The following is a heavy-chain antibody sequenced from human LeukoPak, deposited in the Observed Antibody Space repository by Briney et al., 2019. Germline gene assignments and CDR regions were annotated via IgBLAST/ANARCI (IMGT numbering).Heavy chain of an antibody. J-gene: IGHJ5*02. CDR1: GFTFSSYW. CDR3: ARVKAAAGSGNWFDP. Sequence: GGSLRLSCAASGFTFSSYWMHWVRQAPGKGLVWVSRINSDGSSTSYADSVKGRFTISRDNSKNTLYLQMNSLRAEDTAVYYCARVKAAAGSGNWFDPWGQGTLVTVSS. CDR2: INSDGSST. D-gene: IGHD6-13*01. V-gene: IGHV3-74*01.